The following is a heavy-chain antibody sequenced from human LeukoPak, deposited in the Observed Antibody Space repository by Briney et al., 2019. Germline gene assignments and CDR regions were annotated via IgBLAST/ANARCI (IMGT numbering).Heavy chain of an antibody. J-gene: IGHJ4*02. CDR2: VYYSELT. CDR1: GRSISSSSYY. D-gene: IGHD2-15*01. V-gene: IGHV4-39*01. CDR3: ARQGSAYYFDF. Sequence: PSETLSLTCTVSGRSISSSSYYWVWIPQPPGKELQWIASVYYSELTNYRPSLKNQVTKSVSTSDKQFSLQLRSVTAADTAVYCCARQGSAYYFDFWGQGILVTVSS.